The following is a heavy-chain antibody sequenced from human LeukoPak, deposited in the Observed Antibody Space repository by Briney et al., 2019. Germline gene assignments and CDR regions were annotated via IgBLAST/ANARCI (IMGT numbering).Heavy chain of an antibody. Sequence: RGSLRLSCAASRFTLTRYAMSWVRQAPGKGREWVSATSGSGDGTFYADSVKGRFTISRDNSKNTLYLQMNSLRAEDTAIYYCAKLRDFFDSSGQFDYWGQGTLVTVSS. CDR3: AKLRDFFDSSGQFDY. CDR2: TSGSGDGT. D-gene: IGHD3-22*01. CDR1: RFTLTRYA. V-gene: IGHV3-23*01. J-gene: IGHJ4*02.